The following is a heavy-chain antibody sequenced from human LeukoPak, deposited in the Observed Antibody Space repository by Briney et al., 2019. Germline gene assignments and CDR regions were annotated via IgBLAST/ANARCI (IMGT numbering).Heavy chain of an antibody. D-gene: IGHD5-24*01. J-gene: IGHJ4*02. V-gene: IGHV3-30*03. CDR3: ARGWLQSDY. CDR2: ISYDGSNK. CDR1: SFTFSTYG. Sequence: GRPLRLSCAASSFTFSTYGMHWVRQAPGKGLEWMAVISYDGSNKYYADSVKGRFTISRDNSKNTLYLQMNSLRPEDTAVYYCARGWLQSDYWGQGTLVTVSS.